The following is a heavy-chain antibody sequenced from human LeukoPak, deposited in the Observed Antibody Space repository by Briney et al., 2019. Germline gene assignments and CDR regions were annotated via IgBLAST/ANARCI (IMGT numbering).Heavy chain of an antibody. J-gene: IGHJ4*02. Sequence: SQTLSLTCAISGDSVSSKSAAWNWIRQSPSRGLEWLGRTYYRSRWFDDYAVSVKSRVTINPDTPKNRFSLQLNSVTPEDTAVYFCVRGSTSPYYFDSWGQGTQVTVSS. CDR1: GDSVSSKSAA. CDR3: VRGSTSPYYFDS. D-gene: IGHD6-6*01. CDR2: TYYRSRWFD. V-gene: IGHV6-1*01.